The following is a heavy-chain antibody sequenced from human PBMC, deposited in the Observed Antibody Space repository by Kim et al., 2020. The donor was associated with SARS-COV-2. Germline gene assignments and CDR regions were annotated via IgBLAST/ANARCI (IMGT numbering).Heavy chain of an antibody. CDR2: INPSGGST. CDR1: GYTFTSYY. J-gene: IGHJ4*02. D-gene: IGHD3-22*01. CDR3: ARVVDYYDSSGYYLGQLGGFDY. V-gene: IGHV1-46*01. Sequence: ASVKVSCKASGYTFTSYYMHWVRQAPGQGLEWMGIINPSGGSTSYAQKFQGRVTMTRDTSTSTVYMELSSLRSEDTAVYYCARVVDYYDSSGYYLGQLGGFDYWGQGTLVTVSS.